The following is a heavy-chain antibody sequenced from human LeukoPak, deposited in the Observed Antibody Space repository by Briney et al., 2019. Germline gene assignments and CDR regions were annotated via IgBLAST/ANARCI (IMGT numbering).Heavy chain of an antibody. J-gene: IGHJ4*02. Sequence: KPSETLSLTCTVSGGSISGYYWTWIRQPPGKGLEWIGCLYSGSTNYNPSLKSRVTISVDTSKNQFSLNLSSVTAADTALYYCAIVDPAYWGRGTLVTVSS. V-gene: IGHV4-4*08. CDR2: LYSGST. CDR3: AIVDPAY. D-gene: IGHD3-16*02. CDR1: GGSISGYY.